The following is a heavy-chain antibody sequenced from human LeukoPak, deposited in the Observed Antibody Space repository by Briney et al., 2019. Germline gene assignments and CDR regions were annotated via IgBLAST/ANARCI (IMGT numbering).Heavy chain of an antibody. Sequence: PSETLSLTCTVSGDSISSYYWSWIRQPAGKGLEWIGRMYTSGSTNYNPSLKSRVTMSVDTSKNQFSLKLSSVTAADTAIYYCARDPYNSNWFDPWGQGTLVTVSS. J-gene: IGHJ5*02. CDR2: MYTSGST. V-gene: IGHV4-4*07. D-gene: IGHD1-1*01. CDR1: GDSISSYY. CDR3: ARDPYNSNWFDP.